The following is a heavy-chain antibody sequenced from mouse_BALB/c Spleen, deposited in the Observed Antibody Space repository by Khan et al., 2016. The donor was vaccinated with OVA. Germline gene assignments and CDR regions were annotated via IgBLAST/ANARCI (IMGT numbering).Heavy chain of an antibody. D-gene: IGHD1-1*01. V-gene: IGHV2-6-7*01. Sequence: QVQLQQPGPGLVAPSQSLSITCTVSGFSLTGYGVNWVRQPPGKGLEWLGMIWGDGSTDYNSALKSRLSISKDNSKSQVFLKMNSLQTDDTARYYCARDRYYYGRGLAYWGQGTLVTVSA. CDR3: ARDRYYYGRGLAY. CDR2: IWGDGST. J-gene: IGHJ3*01. CDR1: GFSLTGYG.